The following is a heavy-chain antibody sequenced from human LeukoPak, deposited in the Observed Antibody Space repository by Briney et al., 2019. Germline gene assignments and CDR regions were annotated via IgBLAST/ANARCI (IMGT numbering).Heavy chain of an antibody. D-gene: IGHD3-22*01. CDR1: GYTFTSYY. J-gene: IGHJ6*03. CDR2: INPSGGST. CDR3: ARAPDYYDSSGYYYYYYMDV. V-gene: IGHV1-46*01. Sequence: SVKVSCKASGYTFTSYYMHWVRQAPGQGLEWMGIINPSGGSTSYAQKFQGRVTMTRDMSTSTVYMELSSLRSEDTAVYYCARAPDYYDSSGYYYYYYMDVWGKGTTVTVSS.